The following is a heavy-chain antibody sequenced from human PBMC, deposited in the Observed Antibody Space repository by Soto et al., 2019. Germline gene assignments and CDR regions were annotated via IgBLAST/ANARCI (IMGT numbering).Heavy chain of an antibody. CDR1: GGSFSGYY. CDR2: INHSGST. V-gene: IGHV4-34*01. J-gene: IGHJ6*03. Sequence: SETLSLTCAVYGGSFSGYYWSWIRQPPGKGLEWIGEINHSGSTNYNPSLKSRVTISVDTSKNQFSLKLSSVTAADTAVYYCARGQEYCSSTSCPKYYYYYYMXVWGKGTTVTVSS. CDR3: ARGQEYCSSTSCPKYYYYYYMXV. D-gene: IGHD2-2*01.